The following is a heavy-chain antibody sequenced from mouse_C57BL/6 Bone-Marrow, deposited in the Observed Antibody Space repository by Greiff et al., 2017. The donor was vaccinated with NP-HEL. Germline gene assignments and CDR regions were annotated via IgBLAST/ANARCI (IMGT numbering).Heavy chain of an antibody. CDR1: GYTFTDYY. CDR3: ATAPLTTVVAD. V-gene: IGHV1-26*01. Sequence: VQLQQSGPELVKPGASVKISCKASGYTFTDYYMNWVKQSHGKSLEWIGDINPNNGGTSYNQKFKGKATLTVDKSSSTAYMELRSLTSEDSAVYYCATAPLTTVVADWGQGTTLTVSS. D-gene: IGHD1-1*01. CDR2: INPNNGGT. J-gene: IGHJ2*01.